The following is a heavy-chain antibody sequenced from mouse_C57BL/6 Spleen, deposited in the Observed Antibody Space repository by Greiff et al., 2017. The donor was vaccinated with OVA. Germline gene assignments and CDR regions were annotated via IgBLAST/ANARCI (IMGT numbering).Heavy chain of an antibody. D-gene: IGHD4-1*01. J-gene: IGHJ3*01. CDR2: IDPANGNT. CDR1: GYTFTSYW. CDR3: ARASGTWFAY. V-gene: IGHV14-3*01. Sequence: VQLQQSGAELVKPGASVKLSCKASGYTFTSYWMHWVKQRPGQGLEWIGRIDPANGNTKYAPKFQGKATITADTSSNTAYLQLSSLTSEDTAIYYCARASGTWFAYWGQGTLVTVSA.